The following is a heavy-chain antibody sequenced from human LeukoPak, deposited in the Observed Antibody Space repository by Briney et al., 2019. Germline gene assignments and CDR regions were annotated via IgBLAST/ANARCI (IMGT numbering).Heavy chain of an antibody. J-gene: IGHJ4*02. D-gene: IGHD3-22*01. V-gene: IGHV3-33*06. CDR1: GFTFSSYG. CDR3: AKGRLAYYNSSSSLRH. Sequence: GRSLRLSCAASGFTFSSYGMHWVRQAPGKGLEWVAVIWYDGSNKYYADSVKGRFTISRDNSKNTLYLQMNSLRAEDTAVYYCAKGRLAYYNSSSSLRHWGQGTLVTVSS. CDR2: IWYDGSNK.